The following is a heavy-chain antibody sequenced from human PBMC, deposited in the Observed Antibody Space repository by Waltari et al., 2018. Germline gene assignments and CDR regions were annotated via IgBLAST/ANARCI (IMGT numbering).Heavy chain of an antibody. CDR3: ATGGWGFYLGY. Sequence: EVQLLESGGGLVRPGGPMRLSCAAFGPAFTNYNLTWVRQPPGKGLEWVKSISSDSNYMHYADSVKGRCTISRDNAKNSLYLQLNSLRAEDTAVYYCATGGWGFYLGYWGQGTLVTVSS. D-gene: IGHD7-27*01. CDR2: ISSDSNYM. CDR1: GPAFTNYN. J-gene: IGHJ4*02. V-gene: IGHV3-21*02.